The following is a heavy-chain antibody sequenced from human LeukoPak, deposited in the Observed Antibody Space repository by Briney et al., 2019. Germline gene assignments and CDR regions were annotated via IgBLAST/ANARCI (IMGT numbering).Heavy chain of an antibody. V-gene: IGHV3-23*01. CDR3: AKVPKHLLGVADYFDY. Sequence: PGGSLRLSCAASGFTFSSYAMSWVRQAPGKGLEWVSAISGSGGSTYYADSVKGRFTISRDNSKNTLYLQMNSLRAEDTAVYYCAKVPKHLLGVADYFDYWGQGTLVTVSS. D-gene: IGHD5-12*01. CDR1: GFTFSSYA. J-gene: IGHJ4*02. CDR2: ISGSGGST.